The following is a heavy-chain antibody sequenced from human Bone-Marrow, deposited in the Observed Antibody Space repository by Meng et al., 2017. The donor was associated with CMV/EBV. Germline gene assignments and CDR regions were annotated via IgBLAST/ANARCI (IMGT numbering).Heavy chain of an antibody. V-gene: IGHV4-59*01. Sequence: SETLSLTCTVSGGSISSYYWSWIRQPPGKGLEWIGYIYYSGSTNYNPSLKSRVTISVDTSKNQFSLKLSSVTAADTAVYYCARLFGSSSAKPLIDYWGQGTLVTFSS. CDR3: ARLFGSSSAKPLIDY. CDR2: IYYSGST. D-gene: IGHD6-6*01. CDR1: GGSISSYY. J-gene: IGHJ4*02.